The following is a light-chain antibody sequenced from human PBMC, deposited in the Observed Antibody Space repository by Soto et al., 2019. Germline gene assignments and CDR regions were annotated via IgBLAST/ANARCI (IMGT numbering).Light chain of an antibody. CDR1: SSDVGGSNF. CDR2: DVA. Sequence: QSVLTQPASVSDSPGQSITISCTGTSSDVGGSNFVSWYQQHPGKPPKLIIYDVANRPSGVSNRFSGPKSGSTASLIISRLQTEDEADYYCVSYTSSTTYVSGTGTKVTVL. V-gene: IGLV2-14*03. J-gene: IGLJ1*01. CDR3: VSYTSSTTYV.